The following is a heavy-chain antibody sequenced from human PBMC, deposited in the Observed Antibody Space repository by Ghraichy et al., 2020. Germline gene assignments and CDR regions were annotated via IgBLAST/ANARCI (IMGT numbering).Heavy chain of an antibody. V-gene: IGHV3-23*01. CDR1: GFTFSSYA. J-gene: IGHJ5*02. Sequence: GGSLRLSCAASGFTFSSYAMSWVRQAPGKGLEWVSAISGSGGTTYYADSVKGRFTISRDNSKNTLYLQMNSLRAEDTAVYYCAKAVEMATLNWFDPWGQGTLVTVSS. CDR3: AKAVEMATLNWFDP. D-gene: IGHD5-24*01. CDR2: ISGSGGTT.